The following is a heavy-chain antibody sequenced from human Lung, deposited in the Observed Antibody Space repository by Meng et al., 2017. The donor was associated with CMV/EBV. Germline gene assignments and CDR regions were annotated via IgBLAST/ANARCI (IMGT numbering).Heavy chain of an antibody. CDR1: GFTFNTYW. D-gene: IGHD3-22*01. CDR3: AREYRLKYDSSGFDF. CDR2: ITSDGSST. J-gene: IGHJ4*02. V-gene: IGHV3-74*01. Sequence: GEXXKISCAASGFTFNTYWMHWVRQAPGKGLVWVSRITSDGSSTTYADSVKGRFTISRDNAKNTLYLQMNSLGAEDTAVYYCAREYRLKYDSSGFDFWGQGTXVTVSS.